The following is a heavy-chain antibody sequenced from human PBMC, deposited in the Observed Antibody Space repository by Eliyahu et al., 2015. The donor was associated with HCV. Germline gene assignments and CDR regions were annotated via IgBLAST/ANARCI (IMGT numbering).Heavy chain of an antibody. D-gene: IGHD1-26*01. CDR1: GFIFSSYW. CDR3: VKSGSYYWSAFDF. V-gene: IGHV3-74*01. Sequence: EVQLVESGGDLVQPGGSLRLSCAASGFIFSSYWMHWVRQAPGKGLVWVSRINSDGSDISYADSVKGRFTISRDNAKNLVFLQMDSVRAEDTAVYYCVKSGSYYWSAFDFWGQGTMVTVSS. J-gene: IGHJ3*01. CDR2: INSDGSDI.